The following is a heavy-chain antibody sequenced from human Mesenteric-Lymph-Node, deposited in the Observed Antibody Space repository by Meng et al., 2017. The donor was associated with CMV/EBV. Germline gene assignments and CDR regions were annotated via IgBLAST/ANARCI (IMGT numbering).Heavy chain of an antibody. Sequence: ASVKVSCKASGYTFTGYYMHWVRQAPGQGLEWMGWINSKNGDTNYAQKFQGRVTVTRDTSISTAYMELNRLRSDDTAVYYCARDPYSDSWYGNYYGMDVWGQGTTVTVSS. CDR3: ARDPYSDSWYGNYYGMDV. J-gene: IGHJ6*02. CDR1: GYTFTGYY. V-gene: IGHV1-2*02. D-gene: IGHD6-13*01. CDR2: INSKNGDT.